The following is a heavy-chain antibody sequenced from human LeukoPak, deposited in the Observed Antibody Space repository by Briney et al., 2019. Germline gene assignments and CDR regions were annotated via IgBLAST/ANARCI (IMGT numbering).Heavy chain of an antibody. Sequence: ASVKVSCKVSGNTLTELSMHWVRQAPGKGLEWMGGFDPEDGETIYAQKFQGRVTMTEDTSTDTAYMELSSLRSEDTAVYYCATDLNWNYSFDYWGQGTLVTVSS. J-gene: IGHJ4*02. CDR2: FDPEDGET. CDR1: GNTLTELS. V-gene: IGHV1-24*01. CDR3: ATDLNWNYSFDY. D-gene: IGHD1-7*01.